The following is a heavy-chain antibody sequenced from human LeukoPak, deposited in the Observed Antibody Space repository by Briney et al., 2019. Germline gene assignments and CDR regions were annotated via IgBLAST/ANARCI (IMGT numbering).Heavy chain of an antibody. CDR2: AYYGGSS. CDR1: GGSISNYY. D-gene: IGHD3-3*01. Sequence: PSETLSLTCRISGGSISNYYWSWIRQSPGKGLEWIGFAYYGGSSNYNPSLKSRVTISVDKSKNQFSLKLSSVTAADTAVYYCARAKYDFWSGSTTSFDPWGQGTLVTVSS. CDR3: ARAKYDFWSGSTTSFDP. J-gene: IGHJ5*02. V-gene: IGHV4-59*12.